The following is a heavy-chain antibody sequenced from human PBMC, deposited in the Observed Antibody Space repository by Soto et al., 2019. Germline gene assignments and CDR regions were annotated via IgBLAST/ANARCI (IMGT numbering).Heavy chain of an antibody. CDR1: GFTFSSYA. V-gene: IGHV3-30-3*01. Sequence: GGSLRLSCAASGFTFSSYAMHWVRQAPGKGLEWVAVISYDGSNKYYADSVKGRFTISRDNSKNTLYLQMNSLRAEDTAVYYCAREGSRNSDFWSYNWFDPWGQGTLVTVSS. J-gene: IGHJ5*02. CDR2: ISYDGSNK. D-gene: IGHD3-3*01. CDR3: AREGSRNSDFWSYNWFDP.